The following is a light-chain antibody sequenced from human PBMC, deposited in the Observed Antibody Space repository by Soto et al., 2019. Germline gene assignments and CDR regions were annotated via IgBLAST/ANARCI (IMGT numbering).Light chain of an antibody. CDR2: EVN. V-gene: IGLV2-14*01. CDR3: SSYRSSTTPYV. CDR1: SSDVGGYNY. J-gene: IGLJ1*01. Sequence: QSALTQPASVSGSPGQSITISCTGTSSDVGGYNYVSWYQQHPGKAPKLMIYEVNYRSSGVSNRFSGSKSGKTASLTISGLQAEDEADYYCSSYRSSTTPYVFGTGTQLTVL.